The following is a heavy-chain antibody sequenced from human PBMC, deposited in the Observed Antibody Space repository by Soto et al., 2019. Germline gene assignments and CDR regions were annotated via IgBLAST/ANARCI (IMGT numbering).Heavy chain of an antibody. CDR2: ISWNSGSI. CDR1: GFTFDDYA. CDR3: AKDLSIAASWVLDY. Sequence: ESGGGLVQPGRSLRLSCAASGFTFDDYAMHWVRQAPGKGLEWVSGISWNSGSIGYADSVKGRFTISRDNAKNSLYLQMNSLRAEDTALYYCAKDLSIAASWVLDYWGQGTLVTVSS. J-gene: IGHJ4*02. V-gene: IGHV3-9*01. D-gene: IGHD6-6*01.